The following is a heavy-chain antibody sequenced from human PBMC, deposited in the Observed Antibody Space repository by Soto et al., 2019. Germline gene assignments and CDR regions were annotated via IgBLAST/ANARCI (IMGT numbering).Heavy chain of an antibody. D-gene: IGHD3-10*01. CDR2: ISSST. J-gene: IGHJ4*02. CDR1: GFTVSSYA. CDR3: AKREGRNFDY. Sequence: GGSLGLSCAASGFTVSSYAITWVRQAPGKGLEWVSTISSSTYYADSVKGRFTISRDNSKNTLYLQMNSLRAEDTAVYYCAKREGRNFDYWGQGTLVTVSS. V-gene: IGHV3-23*01.